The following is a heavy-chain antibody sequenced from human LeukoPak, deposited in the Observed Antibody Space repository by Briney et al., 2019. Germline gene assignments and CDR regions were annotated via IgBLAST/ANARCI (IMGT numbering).Heavy chain of an antibody. V-gene: IGHV4-39*07. Sequence: SETLSLTCTVSGGSISSTNYYWGWLRQPPGKGLEWLGSIYYSGSTYYNPSLKSRLTISLDTSKNQFSLRLSSVTAADTAFYYCARRYNWNDRWDWGQGTLVTVSP. J-gene: IGHJ4*02. CDR2: IYYSGST. CDR1: GGSISSTNYY. D-gene: IGHD1-1*01. CDR3: ARRYNWNDRWD.